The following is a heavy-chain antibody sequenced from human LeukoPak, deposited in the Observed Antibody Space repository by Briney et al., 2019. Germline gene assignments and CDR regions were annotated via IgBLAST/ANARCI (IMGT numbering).Heavy chain of an antibody. V-gene: IGHV3-11*01. J-gene: IGHJ5*02. D-gene: IGHD3-10*01. Sequence: PGGSLRLSCAASGFTFSDYYMSWIRQAPGKGLEWVSYISSSGSTIYYADSVKGRFTISRDNAKNSLYLQMNSLRAEDTAVYYCARTMVRGVIIIGKWFDPWGQGTLVTVSS. CDR1: GFTFSDYY. CDR3: ARTMVRGVIIIGKWFDP. CDR2: ISSSGSTI.